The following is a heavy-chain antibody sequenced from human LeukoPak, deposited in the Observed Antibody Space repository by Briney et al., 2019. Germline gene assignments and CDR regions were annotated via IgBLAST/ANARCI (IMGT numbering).Heavy chain of an antibody. CDR2: ISAYNGNT. CDR3: ARGAYYDFWSGYYSTYYGMDV. CDR1: GYTFTSYG. J-gene: IGHJ6*02. D-gene: IGHD3-3*01. V-gene: IGHV1-18*01. Sequence: ASVKVSCKASGYTFTSYGISWVRQAPGQGREWMGWISAYNGNTNYAQKLQGRVTMTTDTSTSTAYMELRSLRSDDTAVYYCARGAYYDFWSGYYSTYYGMDVWGQGTTVTVSS.